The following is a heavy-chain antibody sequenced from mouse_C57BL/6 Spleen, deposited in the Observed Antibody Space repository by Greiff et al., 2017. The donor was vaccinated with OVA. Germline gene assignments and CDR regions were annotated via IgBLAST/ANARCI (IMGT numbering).Heavy chain of an antibody. V-gene: IGHV1-61*01. Sequence: QAQLQQPGAELVRPGSSVKLSCKASGYTFTSYWMDWVKQRPGQGLEWIGNIYPSDSETHYNQKFKDKATLTVDKSSSTAYMQLSSLTSEDSAVYYCARRLNWYFDVWGTGTTVTVSS. J-gene: IGHJ1*03. D-gene: IGHD3-2*02. CDR2: IYPSDSET. CDR3: ARRLNWYFDV. CDR1: GYTFTSYW.